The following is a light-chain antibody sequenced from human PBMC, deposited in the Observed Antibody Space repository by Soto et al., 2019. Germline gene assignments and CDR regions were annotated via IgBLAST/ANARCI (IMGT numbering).Light chain of an antibody. Sequence: DIQMTQSPSTLSASVGDRVSITCRASQSLNSWLAWYQQKPGKAPKLLIYKASTLKSGVPSRFSGSGSGTDFTLTISSLQPEDFATYYCLQDYNYPWTFGQGTKVDIK. CDR3: LQDYNYPWT. V-gene: IGKV1-5*03. CDR2: KAS. CDR1: QSLNSW. J-gene: IGKJ1*01.